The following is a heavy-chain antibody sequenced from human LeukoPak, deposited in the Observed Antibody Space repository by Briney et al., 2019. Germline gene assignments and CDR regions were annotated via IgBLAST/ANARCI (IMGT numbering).Heavy chain of an antibody. CDR2: INPKSGGT. Sequence: ASVKVSCKASGYTFSGYYMHWVRQAPGQGLEWMGWINPKSGGTNEAQKFHDRVTMTGDTSIRTAYMEVSRLRSEDTAVYYCAREISGSYFDYWGQGTLVTVSS. CDR1: GYTFSGYY. CDR3: AREISGSYFDY. D-gene: IGHD1-26*01. V-gene: IGHV1-2*02. J-gene: IGHJ4*02.